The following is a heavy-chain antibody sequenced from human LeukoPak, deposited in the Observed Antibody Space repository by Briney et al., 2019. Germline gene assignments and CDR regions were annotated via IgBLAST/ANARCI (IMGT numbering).Heavy chain of an antibody. D-gene: IGHD3-10*01. J-gene: IGHJ4*02. CDR1: GFTFSSYA. CDR2: ITGSGGST. V-gene: IGHV3-23*01. Sequence: GGSLRLSCAASGFTFSSYAMSWVRQAPGKGLEWVSDITGSGGSTHYADSVKGRFTISRDNSKNTLYLQMNSLRAEDTAVYYCARFGELSDYWGQGTLVTVSS. CDR3: ARFGELSDY.